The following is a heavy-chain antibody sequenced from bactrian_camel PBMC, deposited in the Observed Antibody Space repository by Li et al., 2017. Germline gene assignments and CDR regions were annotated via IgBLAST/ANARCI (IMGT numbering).Heavy chain of an antibody. CDR1: GYTTC. D-gene: IGHD6*01. V-gene: IGHV3S40*01. CDR2: IYIGGGST. J-gene: IGHJ4*01. Sequence: DVQLVESGGGSVQAGGSLRLSCAVSGYTTCMAWFRQAPGKEREGVATIYIGGGSTYYADSVKGRFTISQDNAKNTVYLQMNSLKPEDTAQYYCAARGLYGGNCQEQGTQVTVS.